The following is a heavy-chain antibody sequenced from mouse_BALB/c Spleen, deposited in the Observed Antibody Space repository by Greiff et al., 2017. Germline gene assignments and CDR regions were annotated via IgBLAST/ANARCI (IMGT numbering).Heavy chain of an antibody. V-gene: IGHV1-18*01. Sequence: EVKLEESGPELVKPGASVKIPCKASGYTFTDYNMDWVKQSHGKSLEWIGDINPNNGGTIYNQKFKGKATLTVDKSSSTAYMELRSLTSEDTAVYYCARKGNHRGFAYWGQGTLVTVSA. CDR1: GYTFTDYN. J-gene: IGHJ3*01. CDR3: ARKGNHRGFAY. CDR2: INPNNGGT.